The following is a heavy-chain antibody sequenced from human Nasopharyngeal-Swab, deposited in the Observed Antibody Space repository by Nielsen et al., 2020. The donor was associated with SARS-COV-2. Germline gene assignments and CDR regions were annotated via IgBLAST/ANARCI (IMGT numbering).Heavy chain of an antibody. CDR2: ISWNSGSI. J-gene: IGHJ4*02. CDR1: GFTFSSYW. Sequence: GGSLRLSCAASGFTFSSYWMSWVRQAPGKGLEWVSGISWNSGSIGYADSVKGRFTISRDNAKNSLYLQMNSLRAEDTALYYCAKLGRDGYNYGDYWGQGTLVTVSS. CDR3: AKLGRDGYNYGDY. V-gene: IGHV3-9*01. D-gene: IGHD5-24*01.